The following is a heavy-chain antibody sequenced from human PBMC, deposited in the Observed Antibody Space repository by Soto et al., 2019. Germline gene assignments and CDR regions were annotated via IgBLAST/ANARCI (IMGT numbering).Heavy chain of an antibody. J-gene: IGHJ4*02. Sequence: GGSLRLSCAASGFTFSSYGMSWVRQAPGKGLEWVSAISCGGGSKYYADSVKGRFTISRDNSKNTLYLQMNSLRAEDTAVYYCAKLIRVGAVANRDNDYWGQGTLVTVSS. V-gene: IGHV3-23*01. CDR1: GFTFSSYG. D-gene: IGHD6-19*01. CDR2: ISCGGGSK. CDR3: AKLIRVGAVANRDNDY.